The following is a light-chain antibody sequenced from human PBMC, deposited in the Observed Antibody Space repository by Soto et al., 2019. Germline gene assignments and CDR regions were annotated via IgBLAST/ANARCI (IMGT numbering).Light chain of an antibody. CDR1: SGSIATSY. V-gene: IGLV6-57*03. CDR2: DDN. CDR3: QSYGSGNWV. Sequence: NFMLTQPHSVSESPGKTVTISCTRNSGSIATSYVQWYQQRPDSAPTTIIYDDNQRPSGVHVRFSGSIDSSSNSASLTISGLKTEDEADYYCQSYGSGNWVFGGGTKLTVL. J-gene: IGLJ3*02.